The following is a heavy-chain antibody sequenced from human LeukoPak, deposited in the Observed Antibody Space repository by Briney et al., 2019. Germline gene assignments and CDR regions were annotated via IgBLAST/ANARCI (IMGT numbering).Heavy chain of an antibody. CDR1: GGSISSYY. V-gene: IGHV4-4*07. CDR2: IYTSGST. D-gene: IGHD3-10*01. Sequence: SETLSLTCTVSGGSISSYYWSWIRQPAGKGLEWIGRIYTSGSTNYNPSLKSRVTMSVDTSKNQFSLKLSSVTAADTAVYYCARDTITMVRGVIQDYWGQGTLATVSS. J-gene: IGHJ4*02. CDR3: ARDTITMVRGVIQDY.